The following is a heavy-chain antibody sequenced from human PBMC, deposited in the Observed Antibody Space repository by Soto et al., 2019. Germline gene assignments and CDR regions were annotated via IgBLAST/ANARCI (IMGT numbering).Heavy chain of an antibody. D-gene: IGHD3-9*01. Sequence: QVQLVESGGGVVQPGRSLRISCAAAGFSFSDYAMHWVRQAPGKGLEWVAVISFDGSKKYYEDSVRGRFTVSRDNSKNTVDLQMNSLRIEDTAVYYCAKDLTFQPTYFAWLGDFWGQGTLVTVSA. CDR1: GFSFSDYA. CDR3: AKDLTFQPTYFAWLGDF. CDR2: ISFDGSKK. J-gene: IGHJ4*02. V-gene: IGHV3-30*18.